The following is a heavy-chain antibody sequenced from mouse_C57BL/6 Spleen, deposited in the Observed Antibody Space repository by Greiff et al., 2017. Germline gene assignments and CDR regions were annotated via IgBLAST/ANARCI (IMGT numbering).Heavy chain of an antibody. Sequence: VQLQQSGPELVQPGASVKISCKASGYAFSSSWMNWVKQRPGTGLEWIGRIYPGDGDTNYNGKFKGKATLTADKSSSTAYMQLSSLTSEDASVYFWARDGYYVAYWGQGTLVTVSA. CDR1: GYAFSSSW. CDR2: IYPGDGDT. D-gene: IGHD2-3*01. J-gene: IGHJ3*01. CDR3: ARDGYYVAY. V-gene: IGHV1-82*01.